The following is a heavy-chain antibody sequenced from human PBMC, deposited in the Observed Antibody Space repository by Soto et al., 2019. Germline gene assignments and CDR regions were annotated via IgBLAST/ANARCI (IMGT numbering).Heavy chain of an antibody. CDR3: ARAWVDSSSWYYFDY. Sequence: QVQLVQSGAEVKKPGSSVKVSCKASGGTFSSYTISWVRQAPGQGLEWMGRIIPILGIANYAQKFQGRVTITADKSTSTAYMELSSLRSEDTAVYYCARAWVDSSSWYYFDYWGQGTLVTVSS. CDR2: IIPILGIA. V-gene: IGHV1-69*02. J-gene: IGHJ4*02. CDR1: GGTFSSYT. D-gene: IGHD6-13*01.